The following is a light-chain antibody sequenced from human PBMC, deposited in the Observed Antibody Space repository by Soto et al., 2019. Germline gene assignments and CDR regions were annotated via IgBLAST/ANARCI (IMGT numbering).Light chain of an antibody. V-gene: IGKV3-20*01. CDR1: QSITSSF. J-gene: IGKJ4*01. CDR3: QQDGSSPILS. Sequence: EIVLTQSPGTLSLSPGERDTLSCRASQSITSSFVAWYQQRPCQPPRLLIYAASTRATGIQDRFNGRGSGTDFPLTGSRLEPEDFAVYYCQQDGSSPILSFGGGTKVEI. CDR2: AAS.